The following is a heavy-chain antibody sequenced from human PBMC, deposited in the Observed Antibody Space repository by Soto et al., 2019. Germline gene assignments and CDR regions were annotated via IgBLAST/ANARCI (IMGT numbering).Heavy chain of an antibody. CDR1: GDTFNFYT. CDR3: ATSFGSGYRAFHY. CDR2: IIPYLSVS. V-gene: IGHV1-69*02. D-gene: IGHD3-10*01. Sequence: ASVKVSCKASGDTFNFYTINWVRQAPGLGLEWLGRIIPYLSVSNYAQKFQGRVTITADKSTNTAYMEVRSLRSEDTAMYYCATSFGSGYRAFHYWGQGALVTV. J-gene: IGHJ4*02.